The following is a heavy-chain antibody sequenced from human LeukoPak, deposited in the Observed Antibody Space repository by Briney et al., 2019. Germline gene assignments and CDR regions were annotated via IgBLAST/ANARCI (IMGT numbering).Heavy chain of an antibody. CDR1: GGSISSYY. D-gene: IGHD3-10*01. V-gene: IGHV4-4*07. CDR2: IYTSGST. Sequence: SETLSLTCTVSGGSISSYYWSWIRQPAGKGLEWIGRIYTSGSTNYNPSLKSRVTMSVDTSKNQSSLKLSSVTAADTAVYYCARDWFGYYGSGSYWDVWGKGTTVTISS. J-gene: IGHJ6*04. CDR3: ARDWFGYYGSGSYWDV.